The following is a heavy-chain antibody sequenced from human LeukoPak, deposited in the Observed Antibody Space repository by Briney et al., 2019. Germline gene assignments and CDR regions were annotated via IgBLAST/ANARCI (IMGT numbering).Heavy chain of an antibody. V-gene: IGHV4-34*01. CDR1: GGSFSGYY. D-gene: IGHD4-23*01. Sequence: MTSETLSLTCAVYGGSFSGYYWSWIRQPPGKGLEWIGEINHSGSTNYNPSLKSRVTISVDTSKNQFSLKLSSVTAADTAVYYCARLLERWYSYYYYGMDVWGQGTTVTVSS. CDR2: INHSGST. J-gene: IGHJ6*02. CDR3: ARLLERWYSYYYYGMDV.